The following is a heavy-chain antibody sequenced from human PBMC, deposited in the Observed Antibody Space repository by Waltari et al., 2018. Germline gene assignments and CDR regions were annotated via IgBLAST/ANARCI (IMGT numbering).Heavy chain of an antibody. CDR1: GGTFSSYA. J-gene: IGHJ4*02. V-gene: IGHV1-69*10. D-gene: IGHD3-9*01. CDR3: ARDTCYDILTGCQGHDY. CDR2: IIPILGIE. Sequence: QVQLVQSGAEVKKPGSSVKVSCKASGGTFSSYAISWVRQAPGQGLEWMGGIIPILGIENYAQKFQGRVTITADKSTSTAYMELSSLRSEDTAMYYCARDTCYDILTGCQGHDYWGQGTLVTVSS.